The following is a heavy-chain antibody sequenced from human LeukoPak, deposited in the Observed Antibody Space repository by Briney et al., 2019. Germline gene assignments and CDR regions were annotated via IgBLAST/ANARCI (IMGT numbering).Heavy chain of an antibody. V-gene: IGHV4-39*07. CDR3: ARAPRYCSSTSCYTRYYYYYYMDV. CDR2: VHHSGST. D-gene: IGHD2-2*02. J-gene: IGHJ6*03. Sequence: SETLSLTCSVSGGSISSSSYFWGWIRQPPGKGLEWIASVHHSGSTNYNPSLKSRVTISVDTSKNQFSLKLSSVTAADTAVYYCARAPRYCSSTSCYTRYYYYYYMDVWGKGTTVTVSS. CDR1: GGSISSSSYF.